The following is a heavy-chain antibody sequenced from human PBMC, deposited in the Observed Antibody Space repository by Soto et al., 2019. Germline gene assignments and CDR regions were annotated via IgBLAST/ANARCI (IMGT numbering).Heavy chain of an antibody. J-gene: IGHJ5*02. V-gene: IGHV1-69*06. CDR2: IIPIFGTA. CDR3: ARDNSQNYGTPTASSWFHP. CDR1: GGTLGSCA. Sequence: GISLEGSCKASGGTLGSCAICWVRQDNGQGLEWMGGIIPIFGTANYAQKFQGRVTITADKSTSTAYMELSSLRYEDTAVYYCARDNSQNYGTPTASSWFHPWGQGTPVTVSS. D-gene: IGHD1-7*01.